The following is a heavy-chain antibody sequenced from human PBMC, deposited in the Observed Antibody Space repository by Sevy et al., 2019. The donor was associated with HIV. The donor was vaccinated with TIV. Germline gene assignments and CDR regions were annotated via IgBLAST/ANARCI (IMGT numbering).Heavy chain of an antibody. CDR1: GFTFNDYA. V-gene: IGHV3-30-3*01. Sequence: GGPLRLSCAASGFTFNDYALHWVRQAPGKGLEWVAIISSDGDNTYYADTVKGRFTISRDNSKNTVYLQMNRLRAEDTAFYYCVREGAPYRNIRYCSGNNCFYNWFDPWGQGTLVTVSS. CDR2: ISSDGDNT. D-gene: IGHD2-15*01. J-gene: IGHJ5*02. CDR3: VREGAPYRNIRYCSGNNCFYNWFDP.